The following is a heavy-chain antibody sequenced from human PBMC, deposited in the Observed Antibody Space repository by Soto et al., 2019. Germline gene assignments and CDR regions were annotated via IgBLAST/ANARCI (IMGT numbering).Heavy chain of an antibody. J-gene: IGHJ5*02. CDR1: GFSFTGYY. Sequence: ASVKVSCKASGFSFTGYYIHWLRQAPGQGLEWMGWINAHSGGTEYAQKFQGRVTLTRDTSIATAYLTLTSLTSDDTALYYCAKDLARQLAYWLDPWGQGTQVTVSS. V-gene: IGHV1-2*02. D-gene: IGHD6-6*01. CDR3: AKDLARQLAYWLDP. CDR2: INAHSGGT.